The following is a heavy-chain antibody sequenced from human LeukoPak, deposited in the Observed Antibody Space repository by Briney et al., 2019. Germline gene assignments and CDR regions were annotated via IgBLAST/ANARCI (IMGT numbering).Heavy chain of an antibody. J-gene: IGHJ5*02. CDR3: ARGIAAAGTHWFDP. CDR2: IYYSGST. CDR1: GSSISSHY. D-gene: IGHD6-13*01. V-gene: IGHV4-59*11. Sequence: SETLSLTCTVSGSSISSHYWSWIRQPPGKGLEWIGYIYYSGSTNYNPSLKSRVTISVDTSKNQFSLKLSSVTAADTAVYYCARGIAAAGTHWFDPWGQGTLVTVSS.